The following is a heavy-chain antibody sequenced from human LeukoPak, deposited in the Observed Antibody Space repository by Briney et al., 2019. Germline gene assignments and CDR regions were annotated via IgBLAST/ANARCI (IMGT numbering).Heavy chain of an antibody. D-gene: IGHD6-19*01. CDR1: VFTFSSYG. J-gene: IGHJ4*02. Sequence: GGSLRLSCAASVFTFSSYGMHWVRQAPGKGLECVAIISYDGRNKYYTDSAKDRFTISRDNSKNTLYLQMNRLRAADTAVYYCATEGGIAVAGPTVGYWGQGTLVTVSS. CDR2: ISYDGRNK. V-gene: IGHV3-30*03. CDR3: ATEGGIAVAGPTVGY.